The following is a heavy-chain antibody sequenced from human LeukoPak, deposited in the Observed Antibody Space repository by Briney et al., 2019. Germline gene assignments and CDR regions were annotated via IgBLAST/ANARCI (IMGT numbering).Heavy chain of an antibody. V-gene: IGHV1-8*01. J-gene: IGHJ4*02. D-gene: IGHD2-2*01. CDR3: SRLGYCRSTNCHFDY. CDR2: INPNNEDT. CDR1: GYTFASYD. Sequence: GASVKVSCKASGYTFASYDIIWVRQATGQRPEWMGLINPNNEDTEYAQKFQGRVTMTRNTSISTAYMELSGLRSEDTAVYYCSRLGYCRSTNCHFDYWGQGTLVTVSS.